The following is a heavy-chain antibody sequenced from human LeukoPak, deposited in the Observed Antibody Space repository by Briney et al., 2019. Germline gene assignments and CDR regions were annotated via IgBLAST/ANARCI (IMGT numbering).Heavy chain of an antibody. CDR1: GFTFSNAW. V-gene: IGHV3-15*01. D-gene: IGHD3-3*01. CDR2: IKSKTDGGTT. Sequence: GGSLRLSCAASGFTFSNAWMSWVRQAPGKGLEWVGRIKSKTDGGTTDYAAPVKGRFTISRDDSKNTLYLQMNSLKTEDTAVYYCTTDNYDFWSRYIEMGGAFDIWGQGTMVAVSS. CDR3: TTDNYDFWSRYIEMGGAFDI. J-gene: IGHJ3*02.